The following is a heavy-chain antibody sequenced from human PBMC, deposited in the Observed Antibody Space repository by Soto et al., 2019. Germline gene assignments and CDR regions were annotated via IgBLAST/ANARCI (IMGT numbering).Heavy chain of an antibody. CDR2: TTYDGGHT. D-gene: IGHD5-12*01. CDR1: KFSFSNYG. J-gene: IGHJ3*02. CDR3: AKDWREGYDTEAYDI. V-gene: IGHV3-30*18. Sequence: QLHLVESGGGVVQPGKSLRLSCAASKFSFSNYGMHWVRQAPGKGLEWVAVTTYDGGHTYYADSVKGRFTISRDNSKNMLYLQMSTLRIHDTAVYYCAKDWREGYDTEAYDIWGQGTEVTVSS.